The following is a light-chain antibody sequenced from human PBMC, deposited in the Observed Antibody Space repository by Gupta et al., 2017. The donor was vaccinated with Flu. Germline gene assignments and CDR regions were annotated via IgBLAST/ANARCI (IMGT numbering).Light chain of an antibody. Sequence: DIQMTQSPSSLSASVGDRVTITCRASQSVRSYLNWYQQKPGKAPKLLIYAASSLQSGVPSRFSGSGSGTDFTLTISSLQSEDFATYYCQQSYSTPRTFGQGTKVEIK. CDR2: AAS. V-gene: IGKV1-39*01. J-gene: IGKJ1*01. CDR3: QQSYSTPRT. CDR1: QSVRSY.